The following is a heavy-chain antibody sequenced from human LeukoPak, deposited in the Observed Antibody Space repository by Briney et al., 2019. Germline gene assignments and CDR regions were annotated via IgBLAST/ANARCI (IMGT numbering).Heavy chain of an antibody. J-gene: IGHJ4*02. D-gene: IGHD3-22*01. CDR1: GYSISSGYY. CDR2: IYHSGST. Sequence: SETLSLTCTVSGYSISSGYYWGWIRQPPGKGLEWIGSIYHSGSTYYNPSLKSRVTISVDTSKNQFSLKLSSVTAADTAVYYCARVNYYDSSGLYFDYWGQGTLVTVSS. V-gene: IGHV4-38-2*02. CDR3: ARVNYYDSSGLYFDY.